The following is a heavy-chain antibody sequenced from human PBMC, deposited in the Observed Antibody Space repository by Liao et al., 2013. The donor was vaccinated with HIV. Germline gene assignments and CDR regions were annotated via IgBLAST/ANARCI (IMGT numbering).Heavy chain of an antibody. Sequence: QVQLQESGPGLVKPSETLSLTCTVSGGSISSYYWSWIRQPPGKGLEWIGYIYYSGSTNYNPSLKSRVTISVDTSKNQFSLKLSSVTAADTAVYYCARDGASDGYNYFGGDGIDYWGQGTLVTVSS. V-gene: IGHV4-59*12. J-gene: IGHJ4*02. D-gene: IGHD5-24*01. CDR2: IYYSGST. CDR3: ARDGASDGYNYFGGDGIDY. CDR1: GGSISSYY.